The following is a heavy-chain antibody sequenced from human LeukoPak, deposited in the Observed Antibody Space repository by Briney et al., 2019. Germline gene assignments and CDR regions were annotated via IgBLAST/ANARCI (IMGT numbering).Heavy chain of an antibody. CDR3: ARGYCDSTSCRLYFDY. CDR1: GFTFSNYA. D-gene: IGHD2-2*01. V-gene: IGHV3-23*01. J-gene: IGHJ4*02. Sequence: PGGSLRLSCAASGFTFSNYAMSWVRQAPGKGLEWVSAISGSGDNTYYADSVKGRFTISRDNSKNTLYLQMNSLRAEDTAVYYCARGYCDSTSCRLYFDYWGQGTLVTVSS. CDR2: ISGSGDNT.